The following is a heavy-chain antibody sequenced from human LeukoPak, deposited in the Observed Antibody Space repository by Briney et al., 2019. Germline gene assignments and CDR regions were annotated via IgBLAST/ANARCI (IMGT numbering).Heavy chain of an antibody. CDR3: ARHNDFWSGYHLDTFDY. J-gene: IGHJ4*02. Sequence: PSETLSLTCAVYGGSFSGYYWSWIRQPPGKGLEWIGEINHSGSTNYNPSLKSRVTISVDTSKNQFSLKLSSVTAADTAVYYCARHNDFWSGYHLDTFDYWGQGTLVTVSS. D-gene: IGHD3-3*01. CDR1: GGSFSGYY. CDR2: INHSGST. V-gene: IGHV4-34*01.